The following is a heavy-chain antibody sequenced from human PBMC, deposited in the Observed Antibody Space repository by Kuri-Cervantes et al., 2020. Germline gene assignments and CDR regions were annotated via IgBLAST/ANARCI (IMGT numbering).Heavy chain of an antibody. V-gene: IGHV3-21*01. CDR2: TSSTSKFI. D-gene: IGHD2-15*01. CDR1: GVTFSKYT. Sequence: GESLKISCSASGVTFSKYTMNWIRQAPGKGLEWVSSTSSTSKFIYYADSVKGRFTISRDNARDSLYLQMNSLRAEDSGVYYCAGSEGSFTDAFDVWGLGARVTVSS. J-gene: IGHJ3*01. CDR3: AGSEGSFTDAFDV.